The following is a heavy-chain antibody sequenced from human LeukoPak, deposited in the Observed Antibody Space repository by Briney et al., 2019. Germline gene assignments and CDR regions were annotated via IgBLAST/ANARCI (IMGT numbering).Heavy chain of an antibody. J-gene: IGHJ4*02. CDR1: GYSISSGYY. CDR2: IYHSGST. D-gene: IGHD6-13*01. Sequence: PSETLSLTCTVSGYSISSGYYWGWIRQPPGKGLEWIGSIYHSGSTYYNPSLKSRVTISVDTSKNQFSLKLSSVTAADTAVYYCASGLEAAAGLDYWGQGTLVTVSS. CDR3: ASGLEAAAGLDY. V-gene: IGHV4-38-2*02.